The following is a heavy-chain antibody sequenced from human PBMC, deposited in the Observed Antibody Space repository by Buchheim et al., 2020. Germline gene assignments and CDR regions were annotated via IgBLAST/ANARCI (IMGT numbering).Heavy chain of an antibody. Sequence: QVQLVESGGGVVQPGRSLRLSCAASGFTFSSYAMHWVRQAPGKGLEWVAVISYDGSNKYYADSVKGRFTISRDNSKNTLYLQMNRLRAEDTAVYCCASPRGRWLQFGWGQGTL. CDR3: ASPRGRWLQFG. J-gene: IGHJ4*02. CDR2: ISYDGSNK. D-gene: IGHD5-24*01. CDR1: GFTFSSYA. V-gene: IGHV3-30*14.